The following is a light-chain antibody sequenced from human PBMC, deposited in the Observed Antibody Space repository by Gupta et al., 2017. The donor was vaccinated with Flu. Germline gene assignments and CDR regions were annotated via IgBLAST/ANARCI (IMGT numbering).Light chain of an antibody. V-gene: IGLV1-51*02. Sequence: QSVLTQPPSVSAAPGQKVTISCSGDRSIFGSNFVSWYQQVPGTAPKLLIYENNKRPSGIPDRFSGSKSATSATLDIPGLQTGDEADYYCGTWDSTLSAGGIFGGGTKLTVL. CDR1: RSIFGSNF. CDR3: GTWDSTLSAGGI. CDR2: ENN. J-gene: IGLJ2*01.